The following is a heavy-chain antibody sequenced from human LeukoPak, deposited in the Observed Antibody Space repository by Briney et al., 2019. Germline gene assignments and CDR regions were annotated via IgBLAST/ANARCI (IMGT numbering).Heavy chain of an antibody. J-gene: IGHJ5*02. V-gene: IGHV4-59*01. Sequence: SETLSLTCTVSGGSISSYYWSWIRQPPGRGLEWIGYIYYSGSTNYNPSLKSRVTISVDTSKYQFSLKLSSVTAADTAVYYCARLTGYSSESWFDPWGQGTLVTVSS. CDR2: IYYSGST. CDR3: ARLTGYSSESWFDP. D-gene: IGHD3-9*01. CDR1: GGSISSYY.